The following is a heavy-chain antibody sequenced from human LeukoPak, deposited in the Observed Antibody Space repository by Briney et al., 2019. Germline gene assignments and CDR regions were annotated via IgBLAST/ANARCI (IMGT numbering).Heavy chain of an antibody. CDR1: GYSISSGYY. CDR2: IYYSGST. Sequence: KPSETLSLTCTVSGYSISSGYYWGWIRQPPGKGLEWIGYIYYSGSTNYNPSLKSRVTISVDTSKNQFSLKLSSVTAADTAVYYCARVGGDPSQFDYWGQGTLVTVSS. V-gene: IGHV4-38-2*02. D-gene: IGHD3-10*01. J-gene: IGHJ4*02. CDR3: ARVGGDPSQFDY.